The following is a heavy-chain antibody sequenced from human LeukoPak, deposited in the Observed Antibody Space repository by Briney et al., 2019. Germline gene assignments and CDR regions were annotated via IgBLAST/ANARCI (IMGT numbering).Heavy chain of an antibody. D-gene: IGHD4-17*01. Sequence: GGSLRLSCAASGFAFSGYTMTWVRQAPGKGLEWVSSISNISTYIYYADSVKGRFTISRDNVQNSLYLQMNSLRAEDTAVYYCARVGRLQYGDYVAFDYWGQGALVTVSS. CDR2: ISNISTYI. J-gene: IGHJ4*02. V-gene: IGHV3-21*04. CDR1: GFAFSGYT. CDR3: ARVGRLQYGDYVAFDY.